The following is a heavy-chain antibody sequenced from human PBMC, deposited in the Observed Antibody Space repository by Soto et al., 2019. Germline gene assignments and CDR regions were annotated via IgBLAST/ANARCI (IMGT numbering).Heavy chain of an antibody. V-gene: IGHV1-2*04. J-gene: IGHJ4*02. Sequence: AAVKVSCKASGYTFTGYYMDWGRQAPGQGLEWMGWINPNSGGTNYAQKFQGWVTMTRDTSISTAYMELSRLRSDDTAVYYCAREPGYVIHYCGQGTLVTVSS. D-gene: IGHD5-12*01. CDR1: GYTFTGYY. CDR2: INPNSGGT. CDR3: AREPGYVIHY.